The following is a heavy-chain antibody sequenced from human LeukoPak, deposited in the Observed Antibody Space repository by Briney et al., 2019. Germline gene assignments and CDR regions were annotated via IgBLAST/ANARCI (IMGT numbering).Heavy chain of an antibody. CDR1: GFTFSSYG. J-gene: IGHJ4*02. D-gene: IGHD3-9*01. Sequence: GGSLRLSCAASGFTFSSYGMHWVRQAPGKGLEWVAFIQYDGSNKYYADSVKGRFTISRDNSKNTLYLQMNSLRSDDTAVYFCARGFVLPGSYLGAPTYFDYWGQGTLVTVSS. CDR2: IQYDGSNK. CDR3: ARGFVLPGSYLGAPTYFDY. V-gene: IGHV3-30*02.